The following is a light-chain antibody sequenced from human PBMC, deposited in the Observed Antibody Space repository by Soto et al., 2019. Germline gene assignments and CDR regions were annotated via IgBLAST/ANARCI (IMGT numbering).Light chain of an antibody. CDR1: SSDVGGYIY. J-gene: IGLJ2*01. V-gene: IGLV2-14*01. CDR2: DVS. CDR3: SSYTSSSTLGV. Sequence: QPVLTQPASVSGSPGQSITISCTGTSSDVGGYIYVSWYQQHPGKAPKLMIYDVSNRPSGVSNRFSGSKSGNTASLTISGLQAEDEADYYCSSYTSSSTLGVFGGGTQLTVL.